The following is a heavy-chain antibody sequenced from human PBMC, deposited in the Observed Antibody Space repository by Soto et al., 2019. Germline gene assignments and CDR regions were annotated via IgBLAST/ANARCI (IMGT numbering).Heavy chain of an antibody. Sequence: GGSLRLSCAASGFTFSSYAMSCVRQGPGKGLEWVSAISGSGGSTYYADSVKGRFTISRDNSKNTLYLQMNSLRAEDTAVYYCAKDLLRYFDWLLRPNFYDAFDIWGQGTMVTVSS. J-gene: IGHJ3*02. CDR2: ISGSGGST. CDR1: GFTFSSYA. V-gene: IGHV3-23*01. CDR3: AKDLLRYFDWLLRPNFYDAFDI. D-gene: IGHD3-9*01.